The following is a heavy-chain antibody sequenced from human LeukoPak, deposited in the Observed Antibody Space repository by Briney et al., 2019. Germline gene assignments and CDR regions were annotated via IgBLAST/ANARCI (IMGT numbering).Heavy chain of an antibody. CDR1: GSTFSNYG. V-gene: IGHV3-30*03. J-gene: IGHJ4*02. CDR3: ARGGRFLEWLFPTNY. D-gene: IGHD3-3*01. CDR2: LSYDGNNK. Sequence: GGSWRSSCAASGSTFSNYGRHWFRKAPGKGLGWVEVLSYDGNNKYYADSVKGRFTISRDNSKNTLYLQMNSLRAEDTAVYYCARGGRFLEWLFPTNYWGQGTLVTVSS.